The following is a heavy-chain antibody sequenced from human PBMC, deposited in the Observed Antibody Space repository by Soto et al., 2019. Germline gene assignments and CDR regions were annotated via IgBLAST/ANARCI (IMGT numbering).Heavy chain of an antibody. V-gene: IGHV1-69*06. CDR2: IIPIFGTA. Sequence: GASVKVSCKASGGTFSGYAISWVRQAPGQGLEWMGGIIPIFGTANYAQKFQGRVTITADKSTSTAYMELSSLRSEDTAVYYCARSTVVTTSYYGMDVWGQGTTVTVSS. CDR3: ARSTVVTTSYYGMDV. J-gene: IGHJ6*02. CDR1: GGTFSGYA. D-gene: IGHD4-17*01.